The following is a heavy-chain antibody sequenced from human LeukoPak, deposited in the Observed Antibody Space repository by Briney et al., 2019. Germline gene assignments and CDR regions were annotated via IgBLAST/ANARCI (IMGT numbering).Heavy chain of an antibody. CDR1: GFTVSSHY. Sequence: GGSLRLSCAASGFTVSSHYMSWVRQAPGKGLEWVSVVYSGGSTYYADSVKGRFTISRDNSKNTLYLQMNSLRAEDTAVYYCARDGIAAAGTIDSYYYYGMDVWGQGTTVTVSS. J-gene: IGHJ6*02. V-gene: IGHV3-53*01. D-gene: IGHD6-13*01. CDR2: VYSGGST. CDR3: ARDGIAAAGTIDSYYYYGMDV.